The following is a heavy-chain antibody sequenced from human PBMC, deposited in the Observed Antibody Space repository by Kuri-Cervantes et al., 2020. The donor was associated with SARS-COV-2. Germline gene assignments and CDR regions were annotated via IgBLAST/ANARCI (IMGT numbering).Heavy chain of an antibody. CDR1: GGSISSSSYY. CDR3: ATSGYYDFWSGYYFDY. Sequence: ESLKISCTVSGGSISSSSYYWGWIRQPPGKGLEWIGSIYYSGSTYYNPSLKSRVTISVDTSKNQFSLKLSSVTAADTAVYYCATSGYYDFWSGYYFDYWGQGTLVTVS. CDR2: IYYSGST. J-gene: IGHJ4*02. D-gene: IGHD3-3*01. V-gene: IGHV4-39*01.